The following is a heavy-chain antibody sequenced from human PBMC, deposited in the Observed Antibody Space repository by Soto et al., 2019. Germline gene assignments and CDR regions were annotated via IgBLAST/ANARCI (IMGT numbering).Heavy chain of an antibody. D-gene: IGHD3-22*01. CDR1: GFTFSSYA. CDR3: AKDREVVVITSAVDY. V-gene: IGHV3-23*01. Sequence: EVQLLESGGGLVQPGGSLRLSCAASGFTFSSYAMSWVRQAPGKGLEWVSAISGSGGSTYYADSVKGRFTISRDNSXXTLYLQMNSLRAEDTAVYYCAKDREVVVITSAVDYWGQGTLVTVSS. J-gene: IGHJ4*02. CDR2: ISGSGGST.